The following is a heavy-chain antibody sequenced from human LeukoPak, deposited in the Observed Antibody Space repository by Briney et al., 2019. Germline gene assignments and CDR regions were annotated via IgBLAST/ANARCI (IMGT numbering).Heavy chain of an antibody. CDR2: INHSGST. Sequence: EPSETLSLTCAVYGGSFSGYYWSWIRQPPGKGLEWIGEINHSGSTNYNPSLKSRVTISVDTSKNQFSLKLSSVTAADTAVYYCARGYSSSWYVGYWGQGTLVTVSS. J-gene: IGHJ4*02. CDR1: GGSFSGYY. CDR3: ARGYSSSWYVGY. D-gene: IGHD6-13*01. V-gene: IGHV4-34*01.